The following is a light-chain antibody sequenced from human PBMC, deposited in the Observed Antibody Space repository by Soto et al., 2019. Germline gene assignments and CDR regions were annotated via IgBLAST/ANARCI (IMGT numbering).Light chain of an antibody. J-gene: IGLJ2*01. Sequence: QSALTQPASVSGSPGQSITISCTGTSSDVGAYNYVSWYQQHPGKAPKLMIYDVNIRPSGVSNRFSGSTSGNTASLTISGLQAEGEADYYCTSWTTSTTMKFGGGTKVTVL. CDR1: SSDVGAYNY. CDR3: TSWTTSTTMK. V-gene: IGLV2-14*01. CDR2: DVN.